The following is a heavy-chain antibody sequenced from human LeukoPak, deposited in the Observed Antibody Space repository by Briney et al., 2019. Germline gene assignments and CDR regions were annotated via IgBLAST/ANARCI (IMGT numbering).Heavy chain of an antibody. CDR2: INHSGST. CDR1: GGSFSGYY. D-gene: IGHD3-16*01. Sequence: PSETLSLTCAVYGGSFSGYYWSWIRQPPGKGLEWIGEINHSGSTNYNPSLKSRVTISVDTSKNQFSLKLSSVTAADTAVYYCARCWGPFDYWGQGTLVTVSS. CDR3: ARCWGPFDY. V-gene: IGHV4-34*01. J-gene: IGHJ4*02.